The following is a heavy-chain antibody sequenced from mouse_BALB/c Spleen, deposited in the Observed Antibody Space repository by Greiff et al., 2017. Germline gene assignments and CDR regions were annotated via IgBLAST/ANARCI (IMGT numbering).Heavy chain of an antibody. V-gene: IGHV7-3*02. CDR3: ARDLLDAMDY. Sequence: EVMLVESGGGLVQPGGSLRLSCATSGFTFTDYYMSWVRQPPGKALEWLGFIRNKANGYTTEYSASVKGRFTISRDNSQSILYLQMNTLRAEDSATYYCARDLLDAMDYWGQGTSVTVSS. CDR1: GFTFTDYY. J-gene: IGHJ4*01. D-gene: IGHD2-1*01. CDR2: IRNKANGYTT.